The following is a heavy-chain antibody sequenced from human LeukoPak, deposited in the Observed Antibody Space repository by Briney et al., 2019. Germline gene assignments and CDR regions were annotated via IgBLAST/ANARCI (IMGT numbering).Heavy chain of an antibody. CDR3: ARAPPHYDFWSGYLDRGAFDI. J-gene: IGHJ3*02. CDR2: IWYDGSNK. Sequence: PGRSPRLSCAASGFTFSSYGMHWVRQAPGKGLEWVAVIWYDGSNKYYADSVKGRFTISRDNSKNTLYLQMNSLRAEDTAVYYCARAPPHYDFWSGYLDRGAFDIWGQGTMVTVSS. CDR1: GFTFSSYG. V-gene: IGHV3-33*01. D-gene: IGHD3-3*01.